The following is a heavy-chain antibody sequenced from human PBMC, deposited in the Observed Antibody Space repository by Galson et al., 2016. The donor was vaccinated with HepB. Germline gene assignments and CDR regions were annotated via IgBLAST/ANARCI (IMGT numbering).Heavy chain of an antibody. D-gene: IGHD2/OR15-2a*01. CDR3: TRGCRREYDY. Sequence: PALVKPTQTLTLTCTFTGFSLSTSGVCVTWIRQPPGKPLEWLALIDWDDDKLYSTSLRTRLTISKDSSKNQVVLTMTNMDPVDTATYYCTRGCRREYDYWGQGILVTVSS. CDR1: GFSLSTSGVC. V-gene: IGHV2-70*01. J-gene: IGHJ4*02. CDR2: IDWDDDK.